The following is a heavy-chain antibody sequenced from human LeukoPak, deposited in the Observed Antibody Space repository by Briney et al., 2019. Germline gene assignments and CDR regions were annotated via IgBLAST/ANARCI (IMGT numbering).Heavy chain of an antibody. D-gene: IGHD6-19*01. J-gene: IGHJ4*02. CDR2: ISGSGDNT. V-gene: IGHV3-23*01. Sequence: GGSLRLSCAASGFTFNNFAMSWVRQAPGKGLEWVSAISGSGDNTYYADSVKGRFTISRDNSKNTLYLQMNSLRAEDTAVYYCAKERISSGWPLNFDYWGQGTLVTVSS. CDR3: AKERISSGWPLNFDY. CDR1: GFTFNNFA.